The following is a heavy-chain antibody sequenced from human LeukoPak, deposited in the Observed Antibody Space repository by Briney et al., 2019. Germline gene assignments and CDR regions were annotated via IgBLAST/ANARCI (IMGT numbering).Heavy chain of an antibody. J-gene: IGHJ4*02. CDR1: GGSISSGSYY. V-gene: IGHV4-61*01. CDR3: ASRTHYGSGPDY. D-gene: IGHD3-10*01. CDR2: IYYRGST. Sequence: SETLSLTCTVSGGSISSGSYYWSWIRQPPGKGLEWIGYIYYRGSTNYNPSLKSRVTISVDTSKNQFSLRLTSVTAADTAMYYCASRTHYGSGPDYWGQGTLVTVSS.